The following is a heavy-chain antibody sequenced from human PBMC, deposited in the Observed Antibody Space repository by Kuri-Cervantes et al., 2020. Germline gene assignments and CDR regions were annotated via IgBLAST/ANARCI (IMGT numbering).Heavy chain of an antibody. CDR2: IKEDGSKK. J-gene: IGHJ4*02. Sequence: GESLKISCAASGFTFSNYWMSWVRQAPGKGLEWVADIKEDGSKKYSVDSVKGRFIISRDNAKNSLYLQMDSLRAEDTAVYYCAGDRDYGHDYWGQGTLVTVSS. CDR3: AGDRDYGHDY. CDR1: GFTFSNYW. D-gene: IGHD3-16*01. V-gene: IGHV3-7*01.